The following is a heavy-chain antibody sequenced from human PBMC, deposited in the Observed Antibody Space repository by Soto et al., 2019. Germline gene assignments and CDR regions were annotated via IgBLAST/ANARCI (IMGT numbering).Heavy chain of an antibody. J-gene: IGHJ5*02. V-gene: IGHV4-59*11. Sequence: SHRCTVSDGYIRSHYGSWIRKTPGKGLEWIGYIYYSGSTNYNPSLKSRVTISVDTSKNQFSLKLSSVTAADTAVYYCARDPIGKDSSSPNPLVQGTLVTVFS. CDR1: DGYIRSHY. D-gene: IGHD2-15*01. CDR2: IYYSGST. CDR3: ARDPIGKDSSSPNP.